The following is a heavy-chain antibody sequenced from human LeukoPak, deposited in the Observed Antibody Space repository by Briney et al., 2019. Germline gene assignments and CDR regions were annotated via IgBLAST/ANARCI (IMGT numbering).Heavy chain of an antibody. CDR2: INHSGST. D-gene: IGHD1-1*01. CDR1: GGSISSGGYS. J-gene: IGHJ5*02. V-gene: IGHV4-30-2*01. Sequence: SETLSLTCAVSGGSISSGGYSWSWIRQPPGKGLEWIGYINHSGSTNYNPSLKSRVTISVDTSKNQFSLKLSSVTAADTAVYYCATTTSWGQGTLVTVSS. CDR3: ATTTS.